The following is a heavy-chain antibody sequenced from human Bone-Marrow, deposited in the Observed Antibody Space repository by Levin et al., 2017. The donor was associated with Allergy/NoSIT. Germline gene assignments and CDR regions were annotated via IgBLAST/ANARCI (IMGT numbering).Heavy chain of an antibody. V-gene: IGHV3-48*03. Sequence: PGGSLRLSCAASRFTFSNYDMNWVRQAPGKGLEWVSYISSSGTSIYYADSVKGRFSISRDNAKNSLYLEINSPRAEDTAIYYCARGYYYGMDVWGQGTTVTVSS. CDR3: ARGYYYGMDV. CDR1: RFTFSNYD. CDR2: ISSSGTSI. J-gene: IGHJ6*02.